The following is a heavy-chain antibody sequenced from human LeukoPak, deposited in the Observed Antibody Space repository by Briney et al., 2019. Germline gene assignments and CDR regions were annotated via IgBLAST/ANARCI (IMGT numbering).Heavy chain of an antibody. Sequence: SETLSLTCTVSGGSISSSSYYWGWIRQPPGKGLEWIGSIYYSGSTYYNPSLKSRLTISVDTSNNQFSLKLSSVTAADTAVYYCAGRGITIFGVVYSEFWFDPWGQGTLVTVSS. J-gene: IGHJ5*02. CDR1: GGSISSSSYY. V-gene: IGHV4-39*01. CDR3: AGRGITIFGVVYSEFWFDP. CDR2: IYYSGST. D-gene: IGHD3-3*01.